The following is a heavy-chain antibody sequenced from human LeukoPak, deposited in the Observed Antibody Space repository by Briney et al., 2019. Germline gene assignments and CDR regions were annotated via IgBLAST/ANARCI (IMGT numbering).Heavy chain of an antibody. J-gene: IGHJ4*02. CDR3: AKDRSSGHYYDFDY. CDR2: ISYDGSNK. Sequence: PGRSLRLSCAASGFTFSSYAMHWVRQAPGKGLEWVAVISYDGSNKYYADSVKGRFTISRDNSKNTLYLQMNSLRAEDTAVYYCAKDRSSGHYYDFDYWGQGTLVTVSS. V-gene: IGHV3-30-3*01. D-gene: IGHD3-22*01. CDR1: GFTFSSYA.